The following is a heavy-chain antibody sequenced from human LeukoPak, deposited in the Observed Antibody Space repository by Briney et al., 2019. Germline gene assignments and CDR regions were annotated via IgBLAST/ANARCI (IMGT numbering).Heavy chain of an antibody. Sequence: NSSETLSLTCTVSGGSISSYYWSWIRQPAGKGLEWIGRIYTSGSTNYNPSLKSRVTMSVDTSKNQFSLKLSSVTAADTAVYYCARDICSGGSCYSASWGQGTLVTVSS. CDR3: ARDICSGGSCYSAS. D-gene: IGHD2-15*01. V-gene: IGHV4-4*07. CDR2: IYTSGST. J-gene: IGHJ5*02. CDR1: GGSISSYY.